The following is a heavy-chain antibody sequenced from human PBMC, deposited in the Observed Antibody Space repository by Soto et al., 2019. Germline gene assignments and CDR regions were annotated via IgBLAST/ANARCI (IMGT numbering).Heavy chain of an antibody. CDR2: MNPNSGNT. Sequence: VASVKVSCKASGYTFTSYDINWVGQATGQGLEWMGWMNPNSGNTGYAQKFQGRVTMTRNTSISTAYMELSSLRSEDTAVYYCARSIAAAPPIGGMDVWGQGTTVTVSS. J-gene: IGHJ6*02. CDR1: GYTFTSYD. CDR3: ARSIAAAPPIGGMDV. D-gene: IGHD6-13*01. V-gene: IGHV1-8*01.